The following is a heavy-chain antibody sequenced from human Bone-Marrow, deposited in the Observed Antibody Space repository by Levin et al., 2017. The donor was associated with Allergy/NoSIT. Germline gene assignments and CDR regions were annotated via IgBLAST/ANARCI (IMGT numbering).Heavy chain of an antibody. V-gene: IGHV1-69*04. Sequence: KISCKSSGGTFNSYTVNWVRPAPGQGLEWMGRINPMLGVTAYAQSFQGRLTLTADTSTDTAYMEMDSLNSRDTAIYYCAREEICSSTSCFYFDYWGQGTLLTVSS. D-gene: IGHD2-2*01. CDR2: INPMLGVT. CDR1: GGTFNSYT. J-gene: IGHJ4*02. CDR3: AREEICSSTSCFYFDY.